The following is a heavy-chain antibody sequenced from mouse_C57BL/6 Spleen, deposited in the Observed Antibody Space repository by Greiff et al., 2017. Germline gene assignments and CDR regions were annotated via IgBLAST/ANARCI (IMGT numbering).Heavy chain of an antibody. CDR2: IYPGSGST. Sequence: VQLLQSGAELVQPGASVKMSCTASGYTFTSYCITWVKQSPGQGLEWIGVIYPGSGSTTYNEKFKSKATLTVDTSYSTAYMQLSSLTSEDSAVDYCARGRTTGRDAMDYWGQGTSVTVSA. CDR1: GYTFTSYC. J-gene: IGHJ4*01. CDR3: ARGRTTGRDAMDY. D-gene: IGHD1-1*01. V-gene: IGHV1-55*01.